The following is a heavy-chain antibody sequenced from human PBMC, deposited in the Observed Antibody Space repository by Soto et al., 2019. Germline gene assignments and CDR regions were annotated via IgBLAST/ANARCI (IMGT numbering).Heavy chain of an antibody. Sequence: ASVKVSCKASGYTFTGYYMHWVRQAPGQGLEWMGWINPNSGGTNYAQKFQGRVTMTRDTSISTAYMELSRLRSDDTAVHYCARDPVSSQAWFDPWGQGTLVTVSS. V-gene: IGHV1-2*02. CDR2: INPNSGGT. J-gene: IGHJ5*02. CDR1: GYTFTGYY. CDR3: ARDPVSSQAWFDP.